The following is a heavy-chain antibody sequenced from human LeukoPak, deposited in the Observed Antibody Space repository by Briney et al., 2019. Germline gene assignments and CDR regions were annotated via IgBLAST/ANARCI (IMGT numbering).Heavy chain of an antibody. D-gene: IGHD3-3*01. CDR2: IIPIFGTA. Sequence: SVKVSCKASGGTFSSYAISWVRQAPGQGLEWMGGIIPIFGTANYAQKFQGRVTITADESTSTAYMELSSLRSEDTAVYYCARVSSSGSYNYYYGMDVWGQGTTVTVSS. J-gene: IGHJ6*02. CDR3: ARVSSSGSYNYYYGMDV. V-gene: IGHV1-69*01. CDR1: GGTFSSYA.